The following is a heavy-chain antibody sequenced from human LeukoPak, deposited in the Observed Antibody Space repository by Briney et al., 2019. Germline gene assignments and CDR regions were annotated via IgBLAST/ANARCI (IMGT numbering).Heavy chain of an antibody. CDR3: ARGHIPVGSSGWYWRPLDY. Sequence: GSLRLSCVASRFTFNTYAVNWVRQPPGKGLEWIGEINHSGSTNYNPSLKSRVTISVDTSKNQFSLKLSSVTAADTAVYYCARGHIPVGSSGWYWRPLDYWGQGTLVTVSS. J-gene: IGHJ4*02. V-gene: IGHV4-34*01. CDR2: INHSGST. CDR1: RFTFNTYA. D-gene: IGHD6-19*01.